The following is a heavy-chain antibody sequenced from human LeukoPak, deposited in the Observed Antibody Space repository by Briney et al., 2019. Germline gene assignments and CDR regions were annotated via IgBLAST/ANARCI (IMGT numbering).Heavy chain of an antibody. CDR1: GYTFTSYG. D-gene: IGHD6-13*01. CDR2: ISAYNGNT. V-gene: IGHV1-18*01. Sequence: ASVKVSCKASGYTFTSYGISLVRQAPGQGLEWMGWISAYNGNTNYAQKLQGRVTMTTNTSTSTAYMELRSLRSDDTAVYYCARQKGIYSSSRNAFDIWGQGTMVTVSS. CDR3: ARQKGIYSSSRNAFDI. J-gene: IGHJ3*02.